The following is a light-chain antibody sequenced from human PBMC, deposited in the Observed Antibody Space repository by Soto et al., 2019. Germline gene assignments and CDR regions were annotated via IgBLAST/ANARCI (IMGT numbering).Light chain of an antibody. J-gene: IGLJ3*02. CDR1: SSKIGAGYD. CDR2: GNS. Sequence: QSVLTQPPSVSGAPGQRVTISCTGSSSKIGAGYDVHWYQQLPGTAPKLLIYGNSNRPSGVPDRFSGSKSGTSASLAITGLQAEDEADYYCATWDDSLSGWVFGGGTKLTVL. V-gene: IGLV1-40*01. CDR3: ATWDDSLSGWV.